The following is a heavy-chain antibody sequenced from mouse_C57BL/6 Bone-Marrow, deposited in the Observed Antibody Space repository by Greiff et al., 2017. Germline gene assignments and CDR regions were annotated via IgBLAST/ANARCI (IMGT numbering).Heavy chain of an antibody. CDR1: GFTFSSYA. D-gene: IGHD1-1*02. CDR2: ISSGGGYI. Sequence: EVKLVESGEGLVKPGGSLKLSCAASGFTFSSYAMSWVRQTPEKRLEWVAYISSGGGYIYYADTVKGRFTISRDNARNTLYLQMSSLKSEDTAMYYCTRDRKGGVFDYWGQGTTLTVSS. CDR3: TRDRKGGVFDY. J-gene: IGHJ2*01. V-gene: IGHV5-9-1*02.